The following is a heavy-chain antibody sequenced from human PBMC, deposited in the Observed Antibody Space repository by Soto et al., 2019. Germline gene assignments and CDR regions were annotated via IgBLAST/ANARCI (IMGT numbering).Heavy chain of an antibody. CDR2: INHSGST. CDR1: GGSFSGYY. V-gene: IGHV4-34*01. CDR3: ARGKGYDYIWGSYHHYYYMDV. J-gene: IGHJ6*03. D-gene: IGHD3-16*01. Sequence: QVQLQQWGAGLLKPSDTLSLTCAVYGGSFSGYYWSWIRQPPGKGLEWIGEINHSGSTNYNPSLKSRVPISVDTSKNQLSLKLRSVSAADTAVYYCARGKGYDYIWGSYHHYYYMDVLGKGTTVTVSS.